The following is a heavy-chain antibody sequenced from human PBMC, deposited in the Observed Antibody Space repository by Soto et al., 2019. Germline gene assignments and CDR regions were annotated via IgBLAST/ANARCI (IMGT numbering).Heavy chain of an antibody. J-gene: IGHJ4*02. CDR3: AKDMAF. Sequence: EVELLESGGGLVQPGGSLTLSCAGSGFSFSAYAMSWVRQAPGKGLEWVSSISGIGVDKYYAGPVKGRFAILRDNSNNILFLHMSSLRVEDSAIYYCAKDMAFWGQGTLVTVSS. CDR1: GFSFSAYA. CDR2: ISGIGVDK. V-gene: IGHV3-23*01.